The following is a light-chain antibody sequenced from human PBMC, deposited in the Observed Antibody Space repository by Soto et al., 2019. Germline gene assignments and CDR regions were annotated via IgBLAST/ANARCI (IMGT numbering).Light chain of an antibody. CDR1: SSDVVGYNY. Sequence: QSALTQPASVSGSPGQSITISCPGPSSDVVGYNYVSWYQQHPGKAPKFMIYDVSNRPSGVSNRFSGSKSGNTASLTISGLQAEDEADYYCSSYTTSNTRQIVFGTGTKVTVL. J-gene: IGLJ1*01. CDR2: DVS. V-gene: IGLV2-14*01. CDR3: SSYTTSNTRQIV.